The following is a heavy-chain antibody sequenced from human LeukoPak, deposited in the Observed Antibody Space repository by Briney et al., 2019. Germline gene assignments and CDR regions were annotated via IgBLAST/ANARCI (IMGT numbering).Heavy chain of an antibody. J-gene: IGHJ5*02. V-gene: IGHV3-23*01. D-gene: IGHD1-20*01. CDR3: AKDRGSRVTGTTPWFDT. CDR2: ISGSGGST. CDR1: GFTSSSYA. Sequence: GGSLRLSCAASGFTSSSYAMSWVRQAPGKGPEGVSAISGSGGSTYYADSVKGRFTISRDNSKNTLYLQMNTLRAEDTAVYYCAKDRGSRVTGTTPWFDTWGQGTLVIVSS.